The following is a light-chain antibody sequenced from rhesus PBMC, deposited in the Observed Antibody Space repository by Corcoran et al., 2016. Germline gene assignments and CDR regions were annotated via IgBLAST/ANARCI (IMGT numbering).Light chain of an antibody. CDR2: GVS. J-gene: IGLJ1*01. CDR1: SSDIGGYNY. V-gene: IGLV2S7*01. Sequence: QSAPTQPPSVSGSPGQLVTISCTGTSSDIGGYNYVSWYQQHPGKAPKLMIYGVSNRPSGVSDRFSGSKSGNTASLTISGLQAEDETDYYCCSYTTSSAYIFGAGTRLTVL. CDR3: CSYTTSSAYI.